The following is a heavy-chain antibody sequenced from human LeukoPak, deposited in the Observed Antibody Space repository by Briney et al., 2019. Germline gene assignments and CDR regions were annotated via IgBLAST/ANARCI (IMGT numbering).Heavy chain of an antibody. D-gene: IGHD2/OR15-2a*01. CDR2: ISGSGGST. CDR1: GGSFSGYY. Sequence: PSETLSLTCAVYGGSFSGYYWSWVRQAPGKGLEWVSAISGSGGSTYYADSVKGRFTISRDNSKNTLYLQMNSLRAEDTAVYYCAKDLNLVIVPSFCDYWGQGTLVTVSS. V-gene: IGHV3-23*01. J-gene: IGHJ4*02. CDR3: AKDLNLVIVPSFCDY.